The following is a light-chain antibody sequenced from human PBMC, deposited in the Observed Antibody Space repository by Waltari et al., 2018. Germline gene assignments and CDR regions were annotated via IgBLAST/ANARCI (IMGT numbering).Light chain of an antibody. Sequence: EIVLTQSPATLSVSPGERATLSCRASHSISNNLAWYQQKPGQAPRLLIYGASARATGIPARFSGSESGTEFTLTISSLQSEDFAIYYCQQYNNWPPVFTFGPGTKVDF. CDR1: HSISNN. V-gene: IGKV3-15*01. CDR2: GAS. CDR3: QQYNNWPPVFT. J-gene: IGKJ3*01.